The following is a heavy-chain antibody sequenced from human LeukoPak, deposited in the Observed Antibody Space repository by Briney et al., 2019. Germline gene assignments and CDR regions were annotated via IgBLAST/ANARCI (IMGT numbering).Heavy chain of an antibody. CDR3: ASPGGP. Sequence: GGSLRLSCAASGFSVSSSYMNWVRQAPGKGLEWVSIIYRDGKTFYADYVKGRFTISRDSSKNTLYLQMNSLRAEDTAVYYCASPGGPWGQGTLVTVSS. CDR2: IYRDGKT. CDR1: GFSVSSSY. V-gene: IGHV3-53*01. J-gene: IGHJ5*02. D-gene: IGHD3-10*01.